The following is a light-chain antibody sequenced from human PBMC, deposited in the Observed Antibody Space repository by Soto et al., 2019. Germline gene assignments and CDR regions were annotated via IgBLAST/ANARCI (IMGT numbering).Light chain of an antibody. CDR3: SSYAGTNNLV. Sequence: QSALTQPPSASGSPGQSVTISCTGTSSDVGGYNYVSWYQQHPGKAPKLMIYEVTKRASGVPDRFSGSKSGNTASLTVFGLRAEDEADYYCSSYAGTNNLVVGGGTKLTVL. V-gene: IGLV2-8*01. J-gene: IGLJ2*01. CDR1: SSDVGGYNY. CDR2: EVT.